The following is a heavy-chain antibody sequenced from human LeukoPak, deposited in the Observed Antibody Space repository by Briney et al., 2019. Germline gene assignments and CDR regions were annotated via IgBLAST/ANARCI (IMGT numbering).Heavy chain of an antibody. CDR3: ARKAYDYVSYFDY. CDR2: INQDGSEK. CDR1: GGSFSGYY. Sequence: ETLSLTCAVYGGSFSGYYWSWIRQPPGKGLEWVANINQDGSEKYYVDSGKGRFTISRDNAKNSLYLQMNGLRAEDTAVYYCARKAYDYVSYFDYWGQGTLVTVSS. J-gene: IGHJ4*02. D-gene: IGHD3-16*01. V-gene: IGHV3-7*01.